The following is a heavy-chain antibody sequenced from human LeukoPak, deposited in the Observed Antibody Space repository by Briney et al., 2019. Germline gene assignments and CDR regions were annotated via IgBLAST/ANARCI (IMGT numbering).Heavy chain of an antibody. CDR2: IGSAI. D-gene: IGHD2-2*01. V-gene: IGHV3-48*01. CDR1: GFTFSSYW. CDR3: ARDHAYAFDI. J-gene: IGHJ3*02. Sequence: GGSLRLSCAAPGFTFSSYWMNWVRQAPGKGLEWISYIGSAIYYADSVKGRFTISRDNAKNSLFLQMNSLRAEDTAVYYCARDHAYAFDIWGQGTLVTVSS.